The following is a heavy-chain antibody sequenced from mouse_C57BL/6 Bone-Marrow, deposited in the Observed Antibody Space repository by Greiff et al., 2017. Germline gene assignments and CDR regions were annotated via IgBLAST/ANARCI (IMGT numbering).Heavy chain of an antibody. J-gene: IGHJ3*01. CDR2: IWRGGST. V-gene: IGHV2-2*01. CDR1: GFSLTRHG. Sequence: VQLKQSGPGLVQPSQSLSSTCTVSGFSLTRHGVQWVRQSPGKGLEWLGVIWRGGSTDYNAAFISRLSISKDNSKSQVFFKMNSLQADDTAIYYCARWLVYSGVAYWGQGTLVTVSA. D-gene: IGHD2-12*01. CDR3: ARWLVYSGVAY.